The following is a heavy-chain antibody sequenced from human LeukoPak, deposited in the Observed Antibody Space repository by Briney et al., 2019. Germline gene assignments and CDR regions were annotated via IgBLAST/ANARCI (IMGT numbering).Heavy chain of an antibody. CDR1: GFTFSSYS. CDR3: AKEASGRFDP. J-gene: IGHJ5*02. CDR2: ISGSGGST. V-gene: IGHV3-23*01. Sequence: GALRLSFAASGFTFSSYSISLVRPAPGKGLEWVSAISGSGGSTYYADSVKGRFTISRDNSKNTLYLQMNSLRAEDTAVYYCAKEASGRFDPWGQGTLVTVSS.